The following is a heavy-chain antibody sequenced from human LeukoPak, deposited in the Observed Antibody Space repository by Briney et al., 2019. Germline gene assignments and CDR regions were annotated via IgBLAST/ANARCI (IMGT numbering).Heavy chain of an antibody. CDR3: TRIQWLGEYNWFDP. Sequence: GGSLKLSCAASGFTFSGSAMHWVRQASGKGLEWVGRIRNKANLYATAYAASVKGRFTISRDDSKNTAYLQMNSLKTEDTAVYYCTRIQWLGEYNWFDPWGQGTLVTVSS. CDR2: IRNKANLYAT. D-gene: IGHD6-19*01. CDR1: GFTFSGSA. J-gene: IGHJ5*02. V-gene: IGHV3-73*01.